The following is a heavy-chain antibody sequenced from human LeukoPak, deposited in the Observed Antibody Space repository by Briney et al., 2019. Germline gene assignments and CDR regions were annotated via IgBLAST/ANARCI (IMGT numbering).Heavy chain of an antibody. CDR3: ARARIPELRYFDWYLTISPFDY. Sequence: GGSLRLSCAASGFTFSSYWMSWVRQAPGKGLEWVANIKQDGSKKYYVDSVKGRFTISRDNAKNSLYLQMNSLRAEDTAVYYCARARIPELRYFDWYLTISPFDYWGQGTLVTVSS. V-gene: IGHV3-7*03. J-gene: IGHJ4*02. CDR2: IKQDGSKK. CDR1: GFTFSSYW. D-gene: IGHD3-9*01.